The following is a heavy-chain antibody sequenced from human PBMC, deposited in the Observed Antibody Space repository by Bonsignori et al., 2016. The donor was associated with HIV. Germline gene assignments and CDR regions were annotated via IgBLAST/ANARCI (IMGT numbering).Heavy chain of an antibody. CDR3: ARALDY. V-gene: IGHV1-69*10. J-gene: IGHJ4*02. Sequence: WVRQAPGQGLEWMGGIIPILGIANYAQKFQGRVTITADESTSTAYMELSSLRSEDTAVYYCARALDYWGQGTLVTVSS. CDR2: IIPILGIA.